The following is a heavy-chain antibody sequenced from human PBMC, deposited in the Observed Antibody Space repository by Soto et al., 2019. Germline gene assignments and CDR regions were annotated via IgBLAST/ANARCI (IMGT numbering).Heavy chain of an antibody. V-gene: IGHV4-4*02. D-gene: IGHD3-10*01. J-gene: IGHJ4*02. Sequence: QVQLQESGPGLVKPSGTLSLTCAVSGGSLTSGNWWSWVRQPPGKGLEWIGEIYPSGSTTYNPSLKGRVTMSVDKSKNQFSLKISSVTAADTAVYYCARLHYYYDSGTSLYYFDYWGQGTLVTVSS. CDR1: GGSLTSGNW. CDR3: ARLHYYYDSGTSLYYFDY. CDR2: IYPSGST.